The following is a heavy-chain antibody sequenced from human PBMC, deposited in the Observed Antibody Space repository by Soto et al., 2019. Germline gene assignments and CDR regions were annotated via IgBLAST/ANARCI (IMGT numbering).Heavy chain of an antibody. CDR1: GFTFSSYA. Sequence: GGSLRLSCAASGFTFSSYAMSWVRQAPGKGLEWVSAISGSGGSTYYADSVKGRFTISRDNSKNTLYLQMNSLRAEDTAVYYCAKEGGDIVVVPADSYYYMDVWGKGT. CDR2: ISGSGGST. D-gene: IGHD2-2*01. CDR3: AKEGGDIVVVPADSYYYMDV. J-gene: IGHJ6*03. V-gene: IGHV3-23*01.